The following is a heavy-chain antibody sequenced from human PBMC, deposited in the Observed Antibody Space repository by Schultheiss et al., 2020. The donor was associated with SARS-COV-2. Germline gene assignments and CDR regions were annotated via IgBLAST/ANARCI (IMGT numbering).Heavy chain of an antibody. V-gene: IGHV3-7*03. CDR1: GFSVRSSH. J-gene: IGHJ4*02. CDR3: AAWANSNWFDY. CDR2: IKQDGSEK. D-gene: IGHD6-13*01. Sequence: GGSLRLSCAVSGFSVRSSHMSWVRQAPGKGLEWVANIKQDGSEKYYVDSVKGRFTISRDNAKNSLYLQMNSLRAEDTGVYYCAAWANSNWFDYWGQGTLVTVSS.